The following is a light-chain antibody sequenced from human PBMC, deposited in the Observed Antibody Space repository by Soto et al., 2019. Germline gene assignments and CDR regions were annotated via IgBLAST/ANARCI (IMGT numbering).Light chain of an antibody. J-gene: IGKJ5*01. V-gene: IGKV3-15*01. Sequence: EIVMTQSPATLSVSPGERVTLSCRASQSVRRNLAWYQQKPGQAPRLLIYGASTRATGIPARFSGSGSGTEFTLTISSLQSEDFAGYYCQQYNNWPPAITFGQGTRLEIK. CDR1: QSVRRN. CDR3: QQYNNWPPAIT. CDR2: GAS.